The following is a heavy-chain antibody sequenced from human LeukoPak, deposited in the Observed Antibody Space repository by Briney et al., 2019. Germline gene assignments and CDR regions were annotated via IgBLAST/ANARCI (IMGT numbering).Heavy chain of an antibody. V-gene: IGHV3-30*02. CDR1: GFSFSNYG. Sequence: PGGSLRLSCAASGFSFSNYGMHWVRQAPGKGLEWVAVIWDDGSYKYYADSVKGRFTISRDNSKNTLYLQMNSLRAEDMALYYCAKDIGAYYYDSSGYYFDYWGQGTLVTVSS. CDR2: IWDDGSYK. D-gene: IGHD3-22*01. J-gene: IGHJ4*02. CDR3: AKDIGAYYYDSSGYYFDY.